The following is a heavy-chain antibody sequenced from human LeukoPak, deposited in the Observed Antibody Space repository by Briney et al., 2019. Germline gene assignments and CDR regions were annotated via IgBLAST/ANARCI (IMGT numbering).Heavy chain of an antibody. CDR3: VRGRYTVVTLFDY. J-gene: IGHJ4*02. D-gene: IGHD4-23*01. CDR1: GGSISSGSYY. Sequence: SETLSLICTVSGGSISSGSYYWSWIRQPAGKGLEWIGRIYTSGSTNYNPSLKSRVTISVDTSKNQFSPKLSSVTAADTAVYYCVRGRYTVVTLFDYWGQGTLVTVSS. V-gene: IGHV4-61*02. CDR2: IYTSGST.